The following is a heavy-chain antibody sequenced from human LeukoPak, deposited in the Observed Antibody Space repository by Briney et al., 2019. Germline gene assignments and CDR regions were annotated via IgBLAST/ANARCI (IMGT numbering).Heavy chain of an antibody. V-gene: IGHV4-34*01. CDR3: ASGDGGNSDADY. D-gene: IGHD4-23*01. Sequence: SETLSLTCAVYGGSFSGYYWSWIRQPPEKGLEWIGEINHSGSTNYNPSLKSRVTISVDTSKNQFSLKLSSVTAADTAAYYCASGDGGNSDADYWGQGTLVTVSS. CDR2: INHSGST. J-gene: IGHJ4*02. CDR1: GGSFSGYY.